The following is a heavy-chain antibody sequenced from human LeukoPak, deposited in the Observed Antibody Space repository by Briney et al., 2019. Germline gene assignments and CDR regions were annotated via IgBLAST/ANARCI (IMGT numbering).Heavy chain of an antibody. J-gene: IGHJ5*02. D-gene: IGHD3-3*01. Sequence: ASVKVSCKVSGYTLTELSMHWVRQAPGKGLEWMGGFNPEDGETIYAQKFQGRVTMTEDTSTDTAYMELSSLRSEDTAVYYCATVLRFLEWLLPTNWFDPWGQGTLVTVSS. CDR3: ATVLRFLEWLLPTNWFDP. V-gene: IGHV1-24*01. CDR1: GYTLTELS. CDR2: FNPEDGET.